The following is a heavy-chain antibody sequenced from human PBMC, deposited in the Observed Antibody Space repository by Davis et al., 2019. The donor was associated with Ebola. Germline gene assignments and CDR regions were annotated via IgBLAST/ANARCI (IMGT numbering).Heavy chain of an antibody. Sequence: GESLKISCKGSGYSFTSYWIAWVRQMPGKGLEWMGIIYPGDSDTRYSPSFQGQVTISADKSISTAYLQWSSLKASDTAMYYCASFGSSSWFGFDYWGQGTLVTVSS. CDR3: ASFGSSSWFGFDY. V-gene: IGHV5-51*01. CDR1: GYSFTSYW. CDR2: IYPGDSDT. D-gene: IGHD6-13*01. J-gene: IGHJ4*02.